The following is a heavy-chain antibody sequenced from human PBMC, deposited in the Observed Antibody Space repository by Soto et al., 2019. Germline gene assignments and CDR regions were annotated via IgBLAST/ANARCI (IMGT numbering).Heavy chain of an antibody. J-gene: IGHJ4*02. CDR3: AALRSSSWYYFDY. Sequence: SETLSLTCTVSGGSISSYYWSWIRQPPGKGLEWIGYIYYSGSTNYNPSLKSRVTISVDTSKNQFSLKLSSVTAADTAVYYCAALRSSSWYYFDYWGQGTXVTVSS. V-gene: IGHV4-59*01. CDR2: IYYSGST. CDR1: GGSISSYY. D-gene: IGHD6-13*01.